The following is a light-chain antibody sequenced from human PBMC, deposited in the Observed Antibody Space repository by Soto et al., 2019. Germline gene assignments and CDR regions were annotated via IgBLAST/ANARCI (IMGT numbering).Light chain of an antibody. CDR1: QSVSNNY. J-gene: IGKJ1*01. CDR3: LQDINYPWT. Sequence: IVMTQSPATLSVSPGDRATLSCRASQSVSNNYLAWYQQKPGQAPRLLIYGASNRATGIPDRFSGSGSGTDFTLAISSLQPEDSATYYCLQDINYPWTFGQGTKVDIK. CDR2: GAS. V-gene: IGKV3D-7*01.